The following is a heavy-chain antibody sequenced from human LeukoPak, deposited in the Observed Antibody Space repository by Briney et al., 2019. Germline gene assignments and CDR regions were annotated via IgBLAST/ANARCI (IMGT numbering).Heavy chain of an antibody. V-gene: IGHV3-30-3*01. D-gene: IGHD6-6*01. Sequence: RALRLSCAGSGFTFSRYAMQGVGQAPGKGGEGVAFISSDGSNKYYADSVNARFTISRHNSKNTLYLQMNSLRHEDTAVYYCDPHDSASQFWGQGTLVTVSS. CDR2: ISSDGSNK. J-gene: IGHJ4*02. CDR3: DPHDSASQF. CDR1: GFTFSRYA.